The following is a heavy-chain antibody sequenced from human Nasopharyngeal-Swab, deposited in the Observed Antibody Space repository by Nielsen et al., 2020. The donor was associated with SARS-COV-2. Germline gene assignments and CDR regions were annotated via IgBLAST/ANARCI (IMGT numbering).Heavy chain of an antibody. D-gene: IGHD1-26*01. V-gene: IGHV4-61*02. CDR2: IFVRGNSP. CDR1: GVSVASGDVF. J-gene: IGHJ4*02. CDR3: ARELPGTYSSFDY. Sequence: LRLSCSVSGVSVASGDVFWSWIRQPAGKALQYIGRIFVRGNSPDFNPSLKSRGTIPIDTSQNQFSLNLTSVTAADTAIYFCARELPGTYSSFDYWGQGILVTVSS.